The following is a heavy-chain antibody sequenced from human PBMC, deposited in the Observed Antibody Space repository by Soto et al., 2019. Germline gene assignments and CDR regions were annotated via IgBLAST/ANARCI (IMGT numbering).Heavy chain of an antibody. V-gene: IGHV2-5*02. D-gene: IGHD3-3*01. CDR3: AHRVRRTVFGLVTTTAIYFDF. CDR2: MYWDDDK. J-gene: IGHJ4*02. Sequence: QITLNESGPTQVKPRQTLTLTCTFSGFSLTTSGVGVGWIRQSPGKAPEWLALMYWDDDKRYRPSLKSRLTTTKDASKNRVVLTMADLDPADTATYYCAHRVRRTVFGLVTTTAIYFDFWGQGTPVAVSS. CDR1: GFSLTTSGVG.